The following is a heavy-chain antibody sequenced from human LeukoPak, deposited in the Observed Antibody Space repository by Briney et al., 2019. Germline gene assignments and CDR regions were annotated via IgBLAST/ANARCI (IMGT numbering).Heavy chain of an antibody. D-gene: IGHD3-22*01. Sequence: AGGSLRLSCAASGFTVSSNYMSWVRQAPGKGLEWVSYISSSGSTIYYADSVKGRFTISRDNAKNSLYLQMNSLRAEDTAVYYCARESPVYYYDSSSDYWGQGTLVTVSS. V-gene: IGHV3-11*01. J-gene: IGHJ4*02. CDR3: ARESPVYYYDSSSDY. CDR2: ISSSGSTI. CDR1: GFTVSSNY.